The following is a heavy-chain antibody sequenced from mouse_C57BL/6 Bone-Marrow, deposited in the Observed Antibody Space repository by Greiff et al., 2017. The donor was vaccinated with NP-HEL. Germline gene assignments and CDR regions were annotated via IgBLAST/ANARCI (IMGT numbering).Heavy chain of an antibody. CDR2: IRLKSDNYAT. CDR3: TIYYSNLYAMDY. V-gene: IGHV6-3*01. Sequence: DVKLVESGGGLVQPGGSMKLSCVASGFTFSNYWMNWVRQSQEKGLEWVAQIRLKSDNYATHYAESVKGRFTISRDESKSSVYLQMNNLRAEDTAIYYCTIYYSNLYAMDYWGQGTSVTVSS. J-gene: IGHJ4*01. D-gene: IGHD2-5*01. CDR1: GFTFSNYW.